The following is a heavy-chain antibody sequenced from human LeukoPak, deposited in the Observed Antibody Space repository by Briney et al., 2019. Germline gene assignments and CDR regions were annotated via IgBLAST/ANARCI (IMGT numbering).Heavy chain of an antibody. CDR3: ARGEQQRVPFDY. Sequence: GGSLRLSCAASGFTFSSYDMNWVRQAPGKGLEWVSYISSGGSNIYYADSVKGRFTISRDNAKNSLYLQMNSLRAEDTAVYYCARGEQQRVPFDYWGQGTLVTVSS. CDR2: ISSGGSNI. V-gene: IGHV3-48*03. D-gene: IGHD6-13*01. CDR1: GFTFSSYD. J-gene: IGHJ4*02.